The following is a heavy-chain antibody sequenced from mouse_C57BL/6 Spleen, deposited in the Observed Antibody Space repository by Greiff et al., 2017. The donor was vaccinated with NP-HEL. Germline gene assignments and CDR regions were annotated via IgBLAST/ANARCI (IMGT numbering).Heavy chain of an antibody. CDR3: ARGAGSSYGFAY. CDR2: ISYDGSN. D-gene: IGHD1-1*01. V-gene: IGHV3-6*01. J-gene: IGHJ3*01. Sequence: DVQLQESGPGLVKPSQSLSLTCSVTGYSITSGYYWNWIRQFPGNKLEWMGYISYDGSNNYNPSLKNRISITRDTSKNQFFLKLNSVTTEDTATYYCARGAGSSYGFAYWGQVTLVTVSA. CDR1: GYSITSGYY.